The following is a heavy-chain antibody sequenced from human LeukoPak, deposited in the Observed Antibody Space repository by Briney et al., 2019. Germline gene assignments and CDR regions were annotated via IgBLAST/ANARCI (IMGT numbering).Heavy chain of an antibody. CDR3: ARGPAITIFGVVIMGIDY. D-gene: IGHD3-3*01. CDR2: ISAYNGNT. CDR1: GYTFTSYG. J-gene: IGHJ4*02. V-gene: IGHV1-18*01. Sequence: GASVKVSCKASGYTFTSYGISWVRQAPGQGLEWMGWISAYNGNTNYAQKLQGRVTMTTDTSTSTAYMELRSLRSDDTAVYYCARGPAITIFGVVIMGIDYWDQGTLVTVSS.